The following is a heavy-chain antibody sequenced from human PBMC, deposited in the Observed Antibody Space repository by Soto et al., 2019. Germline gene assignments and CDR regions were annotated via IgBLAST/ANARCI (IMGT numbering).Heavy chain of an antibody. CDR1: GGSISSPLW. CDR3: ARRGGNYDDYKGNYFDS. J-gene: IGHJ4*02. D-gene: IGHD4-17*01. CDR2: IYHSGNT. Sequence: QVQLQESGPGLVKPSATLSLTCTVFGGSISSPLWWSWVRQPPGKGLEWIGEIYHSGNTNYNPSLKRRVIISVDKSKNQFSLKLSSVTAADTAVYYWARRGGNYDDYKGNYFDSWGQGALVTVSS. V-gene: IGHV4-4*02.